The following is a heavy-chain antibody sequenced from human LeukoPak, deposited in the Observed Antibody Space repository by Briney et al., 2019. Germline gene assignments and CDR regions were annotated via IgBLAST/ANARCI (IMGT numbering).Heavy chain of an antibody. V-gene: IGHV4-31*03. CDR3: ARTYYYDSNGGNYFDY. CDR1: GGSISSGGYY. J-gene: IGHJ4*02. CDR2: IYYSGST. Sequence: PSETLSLTCTVSGGSISSGGYYWSWIRQHPGKGLEWIGYIYYSGSTYYNPSLKSRVTISVDTSKNQFSLKLSSVTAADTAVYYCARTYYYDSNGGNYFDYWGQGTLVTVSS. D-gene: IGHD3-22*01.